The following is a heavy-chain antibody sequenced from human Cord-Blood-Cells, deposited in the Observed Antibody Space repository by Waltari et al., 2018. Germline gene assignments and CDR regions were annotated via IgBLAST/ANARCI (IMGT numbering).Heavy chain of an antibody. D-gene: IGHD2-15*01. Sequence: QVQLQESGPGLVKPSETLSLTCTVSGGSISSYYWSWIWQPPGKGLEWIGYIYYSGSTNYTPSLKSRVTISVDTSKNQFSLKLSSVTAADTAVYYCARARYCSGGSCYNWFDPWGQGTLVTVSS. CDR1: GGSISSYY. J-gene: IGHJ5*02. CDR2: IYYSGST. CDR3: ARARYCSGGSCYNWFDP. V-gene: IGHV4-59*01.